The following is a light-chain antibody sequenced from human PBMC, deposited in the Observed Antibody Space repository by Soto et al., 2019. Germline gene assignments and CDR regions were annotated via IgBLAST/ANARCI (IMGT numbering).Light chain of an antibody. V-gene: IGKV3D-20*01. CDR2: DAS. Sequence: EIVLTQSPATLSLSPGDRATLSCGASQTVSSSFLAWYQQKPCLAPRLLIYDASTRATGIPDRFSGRGSGTGFTLTISRLEPEDFAVYFCQQYVTSPYTFGQGTKVEIK. CDR3: QQYVTSPYT. J-gene: IGKJ2*01. CDR1: QTVSSSF.